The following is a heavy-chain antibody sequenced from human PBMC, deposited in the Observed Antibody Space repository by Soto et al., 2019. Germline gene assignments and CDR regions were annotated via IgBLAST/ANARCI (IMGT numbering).Heavy chain of an antibody. CDR3: ARGKNYYDSSGYMFDY. CDR1: GFTFSSYD. CDR2: IGTAGDP. D-gene: IGHD3-22*01. J-gene: IGHJ4*02. V-gene: IGHV3-13*05. Sequence: GGSLRLSCAASGFTFSSYDMHWVRQATGKGLEWVSAIGTAGDPYYPGSVKGRFTISRENAKNSLYLQMNSLRAGDTAVYYCARGKNYYDSSGYMFDYWGQGTLVTVSS.